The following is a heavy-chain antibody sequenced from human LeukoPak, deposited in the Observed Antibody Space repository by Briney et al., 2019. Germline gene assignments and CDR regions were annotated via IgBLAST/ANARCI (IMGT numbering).Heavy chain of an antibody. CDR3: ARELNGYGYYFFDY. D-gene: IGHD3-16*01. CDR1: GFTFSSYA. CDR2: ISSSTNTI. Sequence: PGRSLRLSCAASGFTFSSYAMHWVRQAPGKGLEWLSYISSSTNTIYYADSVKGRFTISRDNAKNSLYLQMNGLGAEDTAVYYCARELNGYGYYFFDYWGPGTLVTVSS. J-gene: IGHJ4*02. V-gene: IGHV3-48*04.